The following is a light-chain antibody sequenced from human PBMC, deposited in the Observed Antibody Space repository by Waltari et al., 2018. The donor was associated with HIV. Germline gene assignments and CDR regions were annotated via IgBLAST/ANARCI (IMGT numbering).Light chain of an antibody. CDR3: QQTFDGPRT. V-gene: IGKV1-39*01. Sequence: DIQMTQSPSSLSASVGDRVTITCRASQSISSYLNWYQQKPGKAPKLLISAVSSLESGVPSRFSGSRSGTDFTLIISGLQPEDFATYYCQQTFDGPRTFGGGTKVEI. CDR2: AVS. J-gene: IGKJ4*01. CDR1: QSISSY.